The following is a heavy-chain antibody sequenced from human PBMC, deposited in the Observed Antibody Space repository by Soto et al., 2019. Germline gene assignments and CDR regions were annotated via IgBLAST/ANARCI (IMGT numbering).Heavy chain of an antibody. Sequence: SETLSLTCTVSGGSISSYYWSWIRQPPGKGLEWIGYIYYSGSTNYNPSLKSRVTISVDTSKNQFSLKLSSVTAADTAVYYCARYLGYCSGGSCYWDTFDYWGQGTLVTVSS. J-gene: IGHJ4*02. CDR1: GGSISSYY. D-gene: IGHD2-15*01. CDR2: IYYSGST. CDR3: ARYLGYCSGGSCYWDTFDY. V-gene: IGHV4-59*08.